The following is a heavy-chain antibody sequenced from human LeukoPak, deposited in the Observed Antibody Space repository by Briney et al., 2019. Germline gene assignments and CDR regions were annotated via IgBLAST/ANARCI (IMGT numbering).Heavy chain of an antibody. Sequence: MASETLSLTCTVSGGSISSYYWSWIRQPPGKGLEWIGYIYYSGSTNYNPSLKSRVTISVDTSKSQFSLKLSSVTAADTAVYYCARGVNWFDPWGQGTLVTVSS. CDR3: ARGVNWFDP. V-gene: IGHV4-59*01. J-gene: IGHJ5*02. CDR1: GGSISSYY. CDR2: IYYSGST.